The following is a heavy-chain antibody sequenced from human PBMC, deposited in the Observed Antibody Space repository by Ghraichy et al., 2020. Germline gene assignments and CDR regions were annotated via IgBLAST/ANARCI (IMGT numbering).Heavy chain of an antibody. CDR3: ARHVYASGWYVDY. CDR1: DGSISTSSYY. Sequence: ESLNISCTVSDGSISTSSYYWGWIRQPPGKGLEWIGSIFYRGSTYYNLSLKSRVTISVDTSKNQFSLRLTSVSAADTAIYYCARHVYASGWYVDYWGQGTLVTVSS. D-gene: IGHD6-19*01. V-gene: IGHV4-39*01. CDR2: IFYRGST. J-gene: IGHJ4*02.